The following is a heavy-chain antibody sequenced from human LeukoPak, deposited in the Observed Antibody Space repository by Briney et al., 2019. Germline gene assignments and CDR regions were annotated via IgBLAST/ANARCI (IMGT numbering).Heavy chain of an antibody. V-gene: IGHV2-5*01. CDR2: IYWNDDK. CDR1: GFSLSTSGVG. CDR3: AHWQVVTSYFDY. Sequence: SGPTLVNPTQTLTXTCTFTGFSLSTSGVGVGWIRQPPGKALEWLALIYWNDDKRYSPSLKSRLTITKDTSKNQVVLTMTNMDPVDTASYYCAHWQVVTSYFDYWGQGTLVTVSS. J-gene: IGHJ4*02. D-gene: IGHD3-22*01.